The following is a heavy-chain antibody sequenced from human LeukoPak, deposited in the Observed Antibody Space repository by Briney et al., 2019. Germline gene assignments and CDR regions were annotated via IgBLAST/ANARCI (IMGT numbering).Heavy chain of an antibody. Sequence: ASVKVSCKASGYTFTGYYMHWVRQAPGQGLEWMGWINPNSGGTNYAQKFQGRVTMTRDTSISTAYMELSRLRSDDTAVYYCARVGYDSSGYAAYYFDYWGQGTLVTVSS. CDR2: INPNSGGT. J-gene: IGHJ4*02. V-gene: IGHV1-2*02. D-gene: IGHD3-22*01. CDR3: ARVGYDSSGYAAYYFDY. CDR1: GYTFTGYY.